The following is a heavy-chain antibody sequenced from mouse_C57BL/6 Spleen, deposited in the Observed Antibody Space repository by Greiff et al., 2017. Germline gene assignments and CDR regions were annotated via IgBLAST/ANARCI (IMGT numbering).Heavy chain of an antibody. Sequence: EVKVVESGEGLVKPGGSLKLSCAASGFTFSSYAMSWVRQTPEKRLEWVAYISSGGDYIYYADTVKGRFTISRDNARNTLYLQMSSLKSEDTAMYYCTRDEDAYGGFAYWGQGTLVTVSA. V-gene: IGHV5-9-1*02. CDR3: TRDEDAYGGFAY. J-gene: IGHJ3*01. CDR1: GFTFSSYA. D-gene: IGHD6-5*01. CDR2: ISSGGDYI.